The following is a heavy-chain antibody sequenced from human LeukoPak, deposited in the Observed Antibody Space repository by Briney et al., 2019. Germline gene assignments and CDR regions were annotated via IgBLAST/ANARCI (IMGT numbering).Heavy chain of an antibody. J-gene: IGHJ4*02. Sequence: GGSLRLSCAASGFTFTNYGMHWVRQAPGTGLEWVALIWYDGSHKYYSHSLKSRFTISRDNSKNTLYLQMDNLRTEDTAVYYCAKYQRQWLPKGGFDYWGQGTLVTVSS. V-gene: IGHV3-30*02. D-gene: IGHD6-19*01. CDR2: IWYDGSHK. CDR3: AKYQRQWLPKGGFDY. CDR1: GFTFTNYG.